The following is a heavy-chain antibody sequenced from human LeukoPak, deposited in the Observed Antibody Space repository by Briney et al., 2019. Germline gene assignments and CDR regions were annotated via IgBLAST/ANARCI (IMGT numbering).Heavy chain of an antibody. V-gene: IGHV3-7*03. J-gene: IGHJ3*02. CDR2: LNQDGSEI. Sequence: PGGSLRLSCTTSGFIFSSLWMTWIRQAPGKGLECVASLNQDGSEIYYGDSVKGRFTISRDNAKNSLYLEMNDLRAEDTAIYYCAKVPVDTAMPQAHAFDIWGQGTMVTASS. D-gene: IGHD5-18*01. CDR1: GFIFSSLW. CDR3: AKVPVDTAMPQAHAFDI.